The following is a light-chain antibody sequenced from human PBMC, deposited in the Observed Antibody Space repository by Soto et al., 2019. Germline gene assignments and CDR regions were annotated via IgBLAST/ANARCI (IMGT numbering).Light chain of an antibody. CDR3: QQYGSSLMWT. J-gene: IGKJ1*01. CDR2: GAT. CDR1: QSVTTGY. V-gene: IGKV3-20*01. Sequence: EVVLTQSPGTLSLSAGETATLSCSASQSVTTGYLAWFKHKPGQAPRLLIYGATRRATGAPARCSGSGSGTDFNLTISRLEPEDFAVYYCQQYGSSLMWTFGQGPRVEI.